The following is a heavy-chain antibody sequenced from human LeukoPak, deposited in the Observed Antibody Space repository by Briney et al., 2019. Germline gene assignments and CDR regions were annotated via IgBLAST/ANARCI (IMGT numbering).Heavy chain of an antibody. J-gene: IGHJ1*01. CDR1: GYTFTSYA. D-gene: IGHD4-17*01. Sequence: ASVKVSCKASGYTFTSYAMHWVRQAPGQRLEWMGWINAGNGNTKYSQKFQGRVTITRDTSASTAYMELSSLRSEDTAVYYCARSAGDYESAEYFQHWGQGTLVTVSS. CDR2: INAGNGNT. V-gene: IGHV1-3*01. CDR3: ARSAGDYESAEYFQH.